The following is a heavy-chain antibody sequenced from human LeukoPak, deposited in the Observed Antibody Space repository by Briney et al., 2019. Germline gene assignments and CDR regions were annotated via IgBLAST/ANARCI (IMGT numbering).Heavy chain of an antibody. D-gene: IGHD5-18*01. V-gene: IGHV3-23*01. Sequence: PGGSLRLSCAASGFTFSSYAMTWVRQAPGKGLEWDSSISPTGTTYYADSVKGRFTVSRDNSKNTLFLQMDSLRADDTAVYYCAKPRVDSGTGSSYGHGLDYWGQGTLVSVSS. CDR1: GFTFSSYA. J-gene: IGHJ4*02. CDR3: AKPRVDSGTGSSYGHGLDY. CDR2: ISPTGTT.